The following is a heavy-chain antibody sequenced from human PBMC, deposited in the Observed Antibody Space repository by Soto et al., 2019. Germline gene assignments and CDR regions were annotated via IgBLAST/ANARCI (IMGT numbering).Heavy chain of an antibody. Sequence: QEQLVQSGAEVKKPGASVKVSCMTSGYTFTDYDINWVRQATGQGLEWIGWMNPNSGETGYAQKFRGRVTMTRSLSLSTAYLELSSLTSDDTAIYFCARVAVAARPRWYNWFDPWGQGTLVTVSS. CDR2: MNPNSGET. D-gene: IGHD2-15*01. V-gene: IGHV1-8*01. CDR1: GYTFTDYD. CDR3: ARVAVAARPRWYNWFDP. J-gene: IGHJ5*02.